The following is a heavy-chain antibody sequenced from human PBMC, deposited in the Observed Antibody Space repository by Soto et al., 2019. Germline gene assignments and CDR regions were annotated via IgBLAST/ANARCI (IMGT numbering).Heavy chain of an antibody. V-gene: IGHV3-23*01. D-gene: IGHD3-22*01. Sequence: AGGSLRLSCVGSGFTFSDSVMAWVRQAPGKGLEWLSVMSGDGRTRYALSVTGRFTISRDDSKTTLYLQMRSLRAEDAAAYYCVKWHSSNFDSLPFTGFDFWGQRTQVTVS. CDR1: GFTFSDSV. J-gene: IGHJ4*02. CDR2: MSGDGRT. CDR3: VKWHSSNFDSLPFTGFDF.